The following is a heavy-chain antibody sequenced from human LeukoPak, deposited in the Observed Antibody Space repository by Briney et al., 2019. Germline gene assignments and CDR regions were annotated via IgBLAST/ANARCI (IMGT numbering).Heavy chain of an antibody. CDR3: APPPSGSYRFDY. Sequence: GGSLRLSCAASGFTFSSYSMNWVRHAPGEGLEWVSYISSSGSTIYYADSVKGRFPISRDNAKNSLYLQMNSLRAEDTAVYYCAPPPSGSYRFDYWGQGTLVTVSS. D-gene: IGHD1-26*01. V-gene: IGHV3-48*04. CDR1: GFTFSSYS. CDR2: ISSSGSTI. J-gene: IGHJ4*02.